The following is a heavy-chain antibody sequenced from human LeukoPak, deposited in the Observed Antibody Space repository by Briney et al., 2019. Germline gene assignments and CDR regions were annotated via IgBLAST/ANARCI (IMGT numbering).Heavy chain of an antibody. CDR1: GGSISSYY. V-gene: IGHV4-59*08. D-gene: IGHD4-11*01. Sequence: PSETLSLTCTVSGGSISSYYWSWIRQPPGKGLEWIGYSYYSGSTNYNPSLKSRVTISVDTSKNQFSLKLSSVTAADTAVYYCARHRSDYTNFDYWGQGTLVTVSS. CDR3: ARHRSDYTNFDY. CDR2: SYYSGST. J-gene: IGHJ4*02.